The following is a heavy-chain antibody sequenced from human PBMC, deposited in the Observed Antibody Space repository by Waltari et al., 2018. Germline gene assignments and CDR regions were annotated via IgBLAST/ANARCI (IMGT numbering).Heavy chain of an antibody. CDR2: IRSKTNTYAT. D-gene: IGHD3-10*01. CDR3: VRHEYPSSPPFDL. Sequence: EVQLVESGGGLVQPGGSLKLSCAASGFSFSGSAIHWVRQASGKGLEWIGRIRSKTNTYATAYAASVKGRFTISRDDSKSTVYLQMDSLKTEDTAVYYCVRHEYPSSPPFDLWGQGTLVTVSS. CDR1: GFSFSGSA. J-gene: IGHJ5*02. V-gene: IGHV3-73*02.